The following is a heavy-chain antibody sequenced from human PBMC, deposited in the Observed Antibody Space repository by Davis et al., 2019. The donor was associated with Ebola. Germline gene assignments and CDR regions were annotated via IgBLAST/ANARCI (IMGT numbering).Heavy chain of an antibody. Sequence: SLKISCAASGFNFRSYGMHWVRQAPDKGLEWVAVIWYDGSRKYYGDSVKARFTISRDNSNNLLYLQMNSLRAEDTAVYYCAIPDCSGANCYSVYIKNWGQGTLVTVSS. CDR2: IWYDGSRK. J-gene: IGHJ4*02. CDR3: AIPDCSGANCYSVYIKN. CDR1: GFNFRSYG. D-gene: IGHD2-15*01. V-gene: IGHV3-33*01.